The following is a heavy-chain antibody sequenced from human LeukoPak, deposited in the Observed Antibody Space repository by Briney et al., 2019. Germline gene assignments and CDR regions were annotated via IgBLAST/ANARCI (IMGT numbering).Heavy chain of an antibody. V-gene: IGHV3-23*01. CDR1: GFTFSSYA. CDR2: ISGSGGST. J-gene: IGHJ4*02. Sequence: GGSLRLSCAASGFTFSSYAMSWVRPAPGKGLEWVSTISGSGGSTYYADSVKGRFIISRDNSKNTLYLQMNSLRAEDTAVYYCASSSSIVTGTGFDYWGQGTLVTVSS. CDR3: ASSSSIVTGTGFDY. D-gene: IGHD6-6*01.